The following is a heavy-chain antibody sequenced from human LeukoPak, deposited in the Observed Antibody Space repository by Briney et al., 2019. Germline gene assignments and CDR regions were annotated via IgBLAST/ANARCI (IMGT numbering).Heavy chain of an antibody. CDR2: IIPIFGTA. D-gene: IGHD6-13*01. CDR1: GGTFSSYA. CDR3: ARDLRAKSSSWPKSWFDP. V-gene: IGHV1-69*13. Sequence: ASVKVSCKASGGTFSSYAISWVRQAPGQGLEWMGGIIPIFGTANYAQKFQGRVTITADESTSTAYMELSSLRSEDTAVYYCARDLRAKSSSWPKSWFDPWGLGTLVTVSS. J-gene: IGHJ5*02.